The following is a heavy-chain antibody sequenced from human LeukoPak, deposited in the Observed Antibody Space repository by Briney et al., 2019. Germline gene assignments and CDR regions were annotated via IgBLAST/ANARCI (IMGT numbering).Heavy chain of an antibody. CDR2: IYTRGTT. Sequence: SETLSLTCTVSGGSIRSGSYYWSWIRQPAGKGLGWIGHIYTRGTTNYNPSVKSRVTVSLDTSKNQISLKLSSVTAADTAIYYCARVYTVMGATTVDHYHYYMDVWGKGTTVTVSS. V-gene: IGHV4-61*09. J-gene: IGHJ6*03. CDR3: ARVYTVMGATTVDHYHYYMDV. D-gene: IGHD5-18*01. CDR1: GGSIRSGSYY.